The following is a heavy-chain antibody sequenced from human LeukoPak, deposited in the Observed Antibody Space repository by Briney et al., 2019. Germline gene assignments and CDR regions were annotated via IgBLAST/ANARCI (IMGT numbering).Heavy chain of an antibody. D-gene: IGHD6-19*01. CDR2: INTNTGNP. Sequence: GASVKVSCKASGYTFTSYYMHWVRQAPGQGLEWMGWINTNTGNPTYAQGFTGRFVFSLDTSVSTAYLQISSLKAEDTAVYYCARYTVGEQWGAFDIWGQGTMVTVSS. V-gene: IGHV7-4-1*02. CDR3: ARYTVGEQWGAFDI. CDR1: GYTFTSYY. J-gene: IGHJ3*02.